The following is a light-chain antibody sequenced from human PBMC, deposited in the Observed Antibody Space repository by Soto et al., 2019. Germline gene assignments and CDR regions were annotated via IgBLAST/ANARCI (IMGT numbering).Light chain of an antibody. CDR1: QSVSNN. V-gene: IGKV3-15*01. J-gene: IGKJ4*01. CDR2: GAS. CDR3: QQYNNWPPLT. Sequence: EVVMTQSPATLSLSPGERATLSCRASQSVSNNLAWYQQKPGQAPRLLIYGASTRATGIPARFSGGGSGTELTLTISSLQSEDFAVYYCQQYNNWPPLTFGGGTKVEIK.